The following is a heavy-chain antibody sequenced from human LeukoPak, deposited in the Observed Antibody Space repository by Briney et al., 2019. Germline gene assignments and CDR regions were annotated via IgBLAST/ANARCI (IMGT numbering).Heavy chain of an antibody. Sequence: GGSLRLSCAASGFTMRDNDMTWVRHAPGKGLELVSLIYSGGSTSYADSVKGRFTISRDNSKNTLYLQMNSLRAEDTAVYYCAKRPLSSCNWGLGTLVTVSS. CDR3: AKRPLSSCN. CDR2: IYSGGST. J-gene: IGHJ4*01. CDR1: GFTMRDND. V-gene: IGHV3-66*01.